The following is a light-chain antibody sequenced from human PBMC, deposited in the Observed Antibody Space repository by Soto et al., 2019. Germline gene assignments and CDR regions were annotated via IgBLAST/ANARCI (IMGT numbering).Light chain of an antibody. CDR2: AAS. J-gene: IGKJ4*01. CDR3: QQSYSAPFA. CDR1: QSISSY. V-gene: IGKV1-39*01. Sequence: DIQMTQSPSSLSASVGDRVTITCRASQSISSYLNWYQQKPGKAPKLLIYAASSFQSGVPSRFSGSGSGTDFTLTISSLQREDFATYYCQQSYSAPFAFGGGTKVEV.